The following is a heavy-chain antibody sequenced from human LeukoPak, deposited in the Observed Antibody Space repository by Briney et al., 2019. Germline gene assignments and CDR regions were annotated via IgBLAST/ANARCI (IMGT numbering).Heavy chain of an antibody. CDR3: ARLNYDFWSGYQYYYGMDV. CDR2: IYTSGST. J-gene: IGHJ6*02. D-gene: IGHD3-3*01. CDR1: GGSLSSYY. Sequence: SETLSLTCTVSGGSLSSYYWSWVRQPAGKGLEWIGRIYTSGSTNYNPSLTSRGTMSVDTSKNQCSLKLRSVTAADTAVYYCARLNYDFWSGYQYYYGMDVWGQGTTVSVSS. V-gene: IGHV4-4*07.